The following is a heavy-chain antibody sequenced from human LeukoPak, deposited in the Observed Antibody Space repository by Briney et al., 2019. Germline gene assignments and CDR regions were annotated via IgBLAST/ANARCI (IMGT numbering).Heavy chain of an antibody. CDR3: ARLVCYSSTYFDY. CDR1: GYNFLSHW. Sequence: GESLKISCQGSGYNFLSHWLAWVRQMPGKGLEWMGIIYPRDSDTKYSPSFQGLVTISADTSISTAYLQRSSLRASDTAMYYCARLVCYSSTYFDYWGPGSLVTVSS. D-gene: IGHD6-13*01. V-gene: IGHV5-51*01. CDR2: IYPRDSDT. J-gene: IGHJ4*02.